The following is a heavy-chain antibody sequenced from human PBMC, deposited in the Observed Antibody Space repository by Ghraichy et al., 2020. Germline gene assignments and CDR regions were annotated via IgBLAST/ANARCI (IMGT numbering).Heavy chain of an antibody. CDR1: GFTFSSYS. CDR2: ISSSSSTI. Sequence: GESLNISCAASGFTFSSYSMNWVRQAPGKGLEWVSYISSSSSTIYYADSVKGRFTISRDNAKNSLYLQMNSLRDEDTAVYYCARDWLRYSSSWHPAMHFDYWGQGTLVTVSS. CDR3: ARDWLRYSSSWHPAMHFDY. V-gene: IGHV3-48*02. J-gene: IGHJ4*02. D-gene: IGHD6-13*01.